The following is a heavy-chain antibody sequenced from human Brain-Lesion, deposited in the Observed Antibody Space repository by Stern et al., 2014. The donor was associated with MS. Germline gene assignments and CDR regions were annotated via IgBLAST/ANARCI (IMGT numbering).Heavy chain of an antibody. D-gene: IGHD2-15*01. Sequence: EVQLVESGGKLIQPGESLRISCAASGFSVSNNYMTWVRPAPGKGLERVWLIYSGGGTYYADSVKGRFTISRDNSKNTLYLQMNNLRAEDTAVYYCARDRTCTGGSCYGTWGQGTLVTVSS. CDR1: GFSVSNNY. V-gene: IGHV3-53*01. CDR3: ARDRTCTGGSCYGT. CDR2: IYSGGGT. J-gene: IGHJ5*02.